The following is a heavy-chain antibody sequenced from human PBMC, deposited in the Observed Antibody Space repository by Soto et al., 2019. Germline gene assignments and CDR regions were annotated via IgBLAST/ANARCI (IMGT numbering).Heavy chain of an antibody. Sequence: PGESLKISCKGSGYSFTSYWIGWVRQMPGKGLEWMGIIYPGDSDTRYSPSFQGQVTISADKSISTAYLQWSSLKASDTAMYYCARLTGSSSPALINYYYYYYMDVWGKGTTVTVSS. CDR1: GYSFTSYW. D-gene: IGHD6-6*01. V-gene: IGHV5-51*01. J-gene: IGHJ6*03. CDR3: ARLTGSSSPALINYYYYYYMDV. CDR2: IYPGDSDT.